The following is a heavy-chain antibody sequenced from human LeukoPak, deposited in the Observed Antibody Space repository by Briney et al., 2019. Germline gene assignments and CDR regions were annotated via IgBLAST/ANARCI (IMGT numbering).Heavy chain of an antibody. CDR2: ISGSGANT. D-gene: IGHD6-13*01. CDR1: GFTFSSYA. J-gene: IGHJ4*02. V-gene: IGHV3-23*01. Sequence: GGCLRLSCAASGFTFSSYAMSWVRQAPGKGLEWVSTISGSGANTYSADSVEGRFTISRDNSRSTLYLQMNSLRAEDTAVYYCAKIPYSSSWYLGDYWGQGTLVTVSS. CDR3: AKIPYSSSWYLGDY.